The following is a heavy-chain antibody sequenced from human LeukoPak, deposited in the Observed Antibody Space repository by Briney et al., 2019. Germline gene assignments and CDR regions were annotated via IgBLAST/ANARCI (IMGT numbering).Heavy chain of an antibody. D-gene: IGHD3-22*01. CDR2: IYYSGST. J-gene: IGHJ4*02. V-gene: IGHV4-59*05. CDR3: ASPGHYYYDSSGSLHY. Sequence: SETLSLTCTVSGGSMSSYYWSWVRQPPGKGLEWIGSIYYSGSTYYNPSLKSRVTISVDTSKNQFSLKLSSVTAADTAVYYCASPGHYYYDSSGSLHYWGQGTLVTVPS. CDR1: GGSMSSYY.